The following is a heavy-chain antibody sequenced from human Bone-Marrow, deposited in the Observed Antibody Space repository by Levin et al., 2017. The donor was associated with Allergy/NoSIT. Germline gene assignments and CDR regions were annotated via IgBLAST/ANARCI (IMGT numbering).Heavy chain of an antibody. CDR3: AKETLGGYDYVWGSYRYTDY. CDR2: IKHDGSER. J-gene: IGHJ4*02. D-gene: IGHD3-16*02. Sequence: RPGGSLRLSCAASGLSFSSYWMTWVRQAPGKGLEWVATIKHDGSERYYVDSVKGRFTISRDNAKNSLYLQMNSLRVEDTAVYYCAKETLGGYDYVWGSYRYTDYWGQGTLITV. V-gene: IGHV3-7*01. CDR1: GLSFSSYW.